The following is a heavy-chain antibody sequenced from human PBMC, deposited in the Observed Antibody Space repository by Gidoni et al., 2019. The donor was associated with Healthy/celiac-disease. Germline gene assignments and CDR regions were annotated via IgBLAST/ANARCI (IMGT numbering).Heavy chain of an antibody. CDR3: AREVVTTVTTVVSNAFDI. J-gene: IGHJ3*02. V-gene: IGHV4-4*02. CDR1: GGSIRSSNW. D-gene: IGHD4-17*01. CDR2: SYHSGST. Sequence: QLQLQESGPGLVKPSGTLSLTCAVSGGSIRSSNWWSWVRQPPGKGLEWIGESYHSGSTNDNPSLKSRGTLSVDKSKNQSALKLGSVTAADTGVDYCAREVVTTVTTVVSNAFDIWGQGTMVTVSS.